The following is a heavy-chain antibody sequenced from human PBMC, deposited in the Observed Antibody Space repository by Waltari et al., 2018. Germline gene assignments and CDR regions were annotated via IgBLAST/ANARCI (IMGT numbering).Heavy chain of an antibody. V-gene: IGHV1-2*02. Sequence: QVQLVQSGAEVKKPGASVKVSCKASGYTFTGYYMHWVRQAPGQGLEWMGWINPNSGGKNYAQKFQGRVTMTRDKSISTAYMELSRLRSDDTAVYYCARGARLLFPEYFQHWGQGTLVTVSS. J-gene: IGHJ1*01. CDR3: ARGARLLFPEYFQH. CDR1: GYTFTGYY. CDR2: INPNSGGK. D-gene: IGHD2-21*01.